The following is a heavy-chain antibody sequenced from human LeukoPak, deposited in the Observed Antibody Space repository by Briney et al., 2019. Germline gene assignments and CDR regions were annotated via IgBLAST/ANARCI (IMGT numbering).Heavy chain of an antibody. CDR2: IIPILGIA. D-gene: IGHD6-19*01. CDR1: GGTFSSYA. CDR3: AIGWYGAICNC. V-gene: IGHV1-69*10. Sequence: SVTVSCTASGGTFSSYAMSWVRQAPGQGLEWVGGIIPILGIANYAQTLKGRVTITADKSKSTAYMEMSSLRAEDTAVYYCAIGWYGAICNCWGRGTRVSVSS. J-gene: IGHJ4*02.